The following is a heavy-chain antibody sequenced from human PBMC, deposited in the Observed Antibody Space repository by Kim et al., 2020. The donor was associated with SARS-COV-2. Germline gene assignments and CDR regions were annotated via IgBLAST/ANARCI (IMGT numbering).Heavy chain of an antibody. CDR2: IYSGGSST. J-gene: IGHJ3*02. CDR3: AKGRGHGYRAAFDI. CDR1: GFTFSSYA. D-gene: IGHD5-12*01. Sequence: GGSLRLSCAASGFTFSSYAMSWVRQAPGKGLEWVSVIYSGGSSTYYADSVKGRFTISRDNSKNTLYLQMNSLRAEDTAVYYCAKGRGHGYRAAFDIWGQGTMVTVSS. V-gene: IGHV3-23*03.